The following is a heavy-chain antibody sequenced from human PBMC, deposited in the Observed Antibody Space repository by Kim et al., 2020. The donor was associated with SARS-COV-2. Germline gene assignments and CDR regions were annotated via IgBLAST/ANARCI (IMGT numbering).Heavy chain of an antibody. V-gene: IGHV3-23*01. Sequence: VKGRFTISRDKSNNTRYLQMNSLRAEDTAVYYCAKLVSYYSQTPLLPFDYWGQGTLVTVSS. CDR3: AKLVSYYSQTPLLPFDY. J-gene: IGHJ4*02. D-gene: IGHD3-10*01.